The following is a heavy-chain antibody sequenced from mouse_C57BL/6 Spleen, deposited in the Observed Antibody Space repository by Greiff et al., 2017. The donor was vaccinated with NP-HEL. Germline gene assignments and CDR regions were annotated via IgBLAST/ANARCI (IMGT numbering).Heavy chain of an antibody. Sequence: EVKLMESGGGLVKPGGSLKLSCAASGFTFSSYAMSWVRQTPEKRLEWVATISDGGSYTYYPDNVKGRFTISRDNAKNNLYLQMSHLKSEDTAMYYCARDLFYYYGSHWYFVVWGTGTTVTVSS. D-gene: IGHD1-1*01. CDR3: ARDLFYYYGSHWYFVV. CDR1: GFTFSSYA. J-gene: IGHJ1*03. V-gene: IGHV5-4*01. CDR2: ISDGGSYT.